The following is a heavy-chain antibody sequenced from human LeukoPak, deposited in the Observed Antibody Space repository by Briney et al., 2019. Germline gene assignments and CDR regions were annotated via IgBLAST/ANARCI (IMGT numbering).Heavy chain of an antibody. V-gene: IGHV3-30*18. CDR2: ISYDERNK. D-gene: IGHD5-24*01. CDR1: GITFSTYG. CDR3: AKDLQLGGRSYYFDY. Sequence: GGSLRLSCAASGITFSTYGMHWVRQAPGKGLEWVAVISYDERNKYYADSVKGRFTISRDNSKNTLNLQMNSLRAEDTAVYYCAKDLQLGGRSYYFDYWGQGTLVTVSS. J-gene: IGHJ4*02.